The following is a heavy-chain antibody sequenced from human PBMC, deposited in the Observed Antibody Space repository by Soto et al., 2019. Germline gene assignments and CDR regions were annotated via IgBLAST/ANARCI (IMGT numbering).Heavy chain of an antibody. CDR1: GFTFSSYG. J-gene: IGHJ6*02. V-gene: IGHV3-33*01. CDR3: ARAPPPRITMVREPLYYYYYGMDV. Sequence: GGSLRLSCAASGFTFSSYGMHWVRQAPGKGLEWVAVIWYDGSNKYYADSVKGRFTISRDNSKNTLYLQMNSLRSEDTAVYYCARAPPPRITMVREPLYYYYYGMDVWGQGTTVTVSS. D-gene: IGHD3-10*01. CDR2: IWYDGSNK.